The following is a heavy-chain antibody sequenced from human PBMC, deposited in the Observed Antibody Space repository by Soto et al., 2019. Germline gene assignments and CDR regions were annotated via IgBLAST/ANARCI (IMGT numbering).Heavy chain of an antibody. D-gene: IGHD6-19*01. V-gene: IGHV1-18*01. CDR3: ARDGGSGWLLYFDY. CDR1: GYTFSNYG. CDR2: ISTYNGNT. J-gene: IGHJ4*02. Sequence: QVQLVQSGAEVKKPGASVKVSCKASGYTFSNYGISWVRQAPGQGLEWMGWISTYNGNTNYAQNLQGRVTMTTDTSTSTAYMELRSLRSDDTAVYYWARDGGSGWLLYFDYWGQGTLVTVSS.